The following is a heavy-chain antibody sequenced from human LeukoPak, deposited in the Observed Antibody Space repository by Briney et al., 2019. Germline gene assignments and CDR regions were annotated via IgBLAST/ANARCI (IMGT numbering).Heavy chain of an antibody. Sequence: GGSLRLSCAASGFTFSSYGMHWVRQAPGKGLEWVAFIRYDGSNKYYADSVKGRFTISRDNSKNTLYLQMNSLRAEDTAVYYCARDTHVDTAMVHYYFDYWGQGTLVTVSS. D-gene: IGHD5-18*01. CDR1: GFTFSSYG. J-gene: IGHJ4*02. CDR2: IRYDGSNK. CDR3: ARDTHVDTAMVHYYFDY. V-gene: IGHV3-30*02.